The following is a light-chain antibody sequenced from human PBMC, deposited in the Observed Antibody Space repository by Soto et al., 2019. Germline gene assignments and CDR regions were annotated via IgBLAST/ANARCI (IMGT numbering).Light chain of an antibody. CDR3: QQYGSSPT. Sequence: EIVLTQSPGTLSLSPGERATLSCRASQSVSSSYLAWYQQKPGRAPRLLIYGASSRATGIPDRFSGSGSGTDFTLTINRLEPEDFAVYYCQQYGSSPTFGQGTRLEIK. CDR2: GAS. V-gene: IGKV3-20*01. CDR1: QSVSSSY. J-gene: IGKJ5*01.